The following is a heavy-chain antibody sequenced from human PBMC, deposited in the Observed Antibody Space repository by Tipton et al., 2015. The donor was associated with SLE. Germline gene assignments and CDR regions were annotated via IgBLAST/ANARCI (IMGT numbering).Heavy chain of an antibody. CDR1: GGSFSGYY. V-gene: IGHV3-7*01. CDR2: IKQDGSEE. Sequence: LSLTCAVYGGSFSGYYWSWIRQAPGKGLEWVANIKQDGSEEYYVDSVKGRFTISRDNAKNSLYLQMNSLRAEDTAVYYCAKDIRLANYFDYWGQGTLVTVSS. CDR3: AKDIRLANYFDY. D-gene: IGHD6-19*01. J-gene: IGHJ4*02.